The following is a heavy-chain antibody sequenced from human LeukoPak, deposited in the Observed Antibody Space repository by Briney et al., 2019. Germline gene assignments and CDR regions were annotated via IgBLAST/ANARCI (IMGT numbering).Heavy chain of an antibody. CDR1: GFTFSGYG. D-gene: IGHD6-13*01. V-gene: IGHV3-9*01. J-gene: IGHJ4*02. Sequence: GGSLRLSCAASGFTFSGYGMHWVRQAPGKGLEWVSGISWNSGSIGYADSVEGRFTISRDNAKNSLYLQMNSLRAEDTALYYCAKDIQRYSSSWWGLGYWGQGTLVTVSS. CDR2: ISWNSGSI. CDR3: AKDIQRYSSSWWGLGY.